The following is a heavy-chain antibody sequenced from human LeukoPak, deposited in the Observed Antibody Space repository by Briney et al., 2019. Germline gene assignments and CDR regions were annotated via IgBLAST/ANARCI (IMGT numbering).Heavy chain of an antibody. D-gene: IGHD6-19*01. J-gene: IGHJ3*02. CDR2: ISSSGSTI. V-gene: IGHV3-11*04. CDR1: GFTFSDYY. Sequence: PGGSLRLSCAVSGFTFSDYYMSWIRQAPGKGLEWVSYISSSGSTIYYADSVKGRLTISRDNAKNSLYLQMNSLRAEDTAVYYCARGSPPPPYSRGWYQPLAFDIWGQGTMVTVSS. CDR3: ARGSPPPPYSRGWYQPLAFDI.